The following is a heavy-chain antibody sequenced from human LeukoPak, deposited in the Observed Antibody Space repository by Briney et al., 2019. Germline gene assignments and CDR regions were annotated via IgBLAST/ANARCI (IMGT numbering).Heavy chain of an antibody. CDR3: APAVAGTIDY. V-gene: IGHV3-21*01. D-gene: IGHD6-19*01. J-gene: IGHJ4*02. CDR2: ISSSSSCI. CDR1: GFTFSSYS. Sequence: PGGSLRLSCAASGFTFSSYSMNWVRLAPGKGLEWVSSISSSSSCIYYADSVKGRFTISRDNAKNSLYLQMNSLRAEDTAVYYCAPAVAGTIDYWGQGTLVTVSS.